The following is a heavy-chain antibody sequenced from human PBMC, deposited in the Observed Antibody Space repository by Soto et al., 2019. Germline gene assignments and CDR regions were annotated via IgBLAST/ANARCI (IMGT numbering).Heavy chain of an antibody. Sequence: GGSLRLSCAASGFTFSDYYMSWIRQAPGKGLEWVSYISSSGSTIYYADSVKGRFTISRDNAKNSLYLQMNSLRAEDTAVYYCARVGPPDKYYDFWSGYSDYYYYYMDVWGKGTTVTVSS. V-gene: IGHV3-11*01. CDR3: ARVGPPDKYYDFWSGYSDYYYYYMDV. J-gene: IGHJ6*03. D-gene: IGHD3-3*01. CDR1: GFTFSDYY. CDR2: ISSSGSTI.